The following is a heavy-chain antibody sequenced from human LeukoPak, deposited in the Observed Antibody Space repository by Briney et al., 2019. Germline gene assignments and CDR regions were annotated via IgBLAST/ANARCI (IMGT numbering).Heavy chain of an antibody. V-gene: IGHV4-30-4*01. CDR2: IYYSGST. Sequence: SETLSLTCTVSGGSISSGDYYWSWIRQPPGKGLEWIGYIYYSGSTYYNPSLKSRVTISLDTSKNQFSLKLSSVTAADTAVYYCARVNRRGGSCHYWGQGTLVTVSS. CDR1: GGSISSGDYY. CDR3: ARVNRRGGSCHY. J-gene: IGHJ4*02. D-gene: IGHD2-15*01.